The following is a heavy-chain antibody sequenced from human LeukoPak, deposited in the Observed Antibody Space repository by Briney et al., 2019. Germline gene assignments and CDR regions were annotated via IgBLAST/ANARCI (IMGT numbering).Heavy chain of an antibody. J-gene: IGHJ4*02. V-gene: IGHV3-33*01. CDR1: GFTLNSYG. CDR3: ARPYCTSTSCPFDY. CDR2: IWYDGSNK. Sequence: GRSLRLSCAASGFTLNSYGMHWVRQAPGKGLEWVAVIWYDGSNKYYADSVKGRFTISRDNSKNTLYLQMNSLRAEDTAVYYCARPYCTSTSCPFDYWGRGALVTVSS. D-gene: IGHD2-2*01.